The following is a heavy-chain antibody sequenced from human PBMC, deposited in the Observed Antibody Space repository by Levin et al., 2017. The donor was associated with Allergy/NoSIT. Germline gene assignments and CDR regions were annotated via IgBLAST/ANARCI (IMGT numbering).Heavy chain of an antibody. CDR3: ARAGAVWGSYRPPYYVDS. V-gene: IGHV4-30-2*01. Sequence: SETLSLTCAVSGDSVTSSGYSWAWIRQPPGQGLEWIGQISHSGSTFYNPSLKSRVSISLGRSKNLFSLKLISVTAADTAVYYCARAGAVWGSYRPPYYVDSWGQGTLVTVSS. J-gene: IGHJ5*01. CDR2: ISHSGST. D-gene: IGHD3-16*02. CDR1: GDSVTSSGYS.